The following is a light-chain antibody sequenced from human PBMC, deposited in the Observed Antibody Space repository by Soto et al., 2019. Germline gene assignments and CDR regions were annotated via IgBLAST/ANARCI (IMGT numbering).Light chain of an antibody. CDR3: AAWDVRLVV. CDR1: SSNIGSAY. Sequence: QPVLTQPPSASGTPGQTVTISCSGSSSNIGSAYIYWYQHLPGTAPKLLIYRNNQRPSGVPDRFSASKSGTSASLAISGLRSEDDADYYCAAWDVRLVVFGGGTKLTVL. CDR2: RNN. V-gene: IGLV1-47*01. J-gene: IGLJ2*01.